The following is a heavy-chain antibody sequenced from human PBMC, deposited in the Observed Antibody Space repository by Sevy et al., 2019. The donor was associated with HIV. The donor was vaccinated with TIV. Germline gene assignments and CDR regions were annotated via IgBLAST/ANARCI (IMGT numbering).Heavy chain of an antibody. CDR1: GVSISSFY. D-gene: IGHD3-22*01. CDR3: ARRYFYDSRGSTGFDY. Sequence: SETLSLPCTVSGVSISSFYWSWIRQPPGKGLEWIGNIYYSGSTNYNPSLKSRVTISVDTSKNQFLLKLSSVTAADTAGYYWARRYFYDSRGSTGFDYWGQGTLVTVSS. CDR2: IYYSGST. J-gene: IGHJ4*02. V-gene: IGHV4-59*13.